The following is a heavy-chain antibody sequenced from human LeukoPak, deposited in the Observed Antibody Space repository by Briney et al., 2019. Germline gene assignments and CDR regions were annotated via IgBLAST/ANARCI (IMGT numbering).Heavy chain of an antibody. CDR1: GFTFSDYS. J-gene: IGHJ4*02. Sequence: QPGGSLRLSCAASGFTFSDYSMNWVRQAPGKGLEWISWVGIDSGNTKYADYVKGRFTISGEKAKNSLYLQMSSLRVEDTAVYYCARDHNYAFDNWGQGTLVTVSS. V-gene: IGHV3-48*01. D-gene: IGHD1-1*01. CDR3: ARDHNYAFDN. CDR2: VGIDSGNT.